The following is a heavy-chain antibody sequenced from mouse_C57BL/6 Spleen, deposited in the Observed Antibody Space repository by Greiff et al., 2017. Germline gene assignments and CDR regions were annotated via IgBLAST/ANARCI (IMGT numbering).Heavy chain of an antibody. V-gene: IGHV1-55*01. CDR3: ARHAPTVVGAAYAY. Sequence: VQLQQPGAELVKPGASVKLSCKASGYTFTSYSIPWVKQRPGQGLEWIGEIYPGSGRTNYNEKFKDKAILTVDTSSSTAYMQLSSLTSEDSAVYYGARHAPTVVGAAYAYWGQGTIVTVSA. CDR2: IYPGSGRT. J-gene: IGHJ2*01. D-gene: IGHD1-1*01. CDR1: GYTFTSYS.